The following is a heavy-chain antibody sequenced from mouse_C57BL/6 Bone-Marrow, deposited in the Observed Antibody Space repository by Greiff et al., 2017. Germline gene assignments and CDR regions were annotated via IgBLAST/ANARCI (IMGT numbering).Heavy chain of an antibody. Sequence: QVQLKQSGPELVKPGASVKLSCKASGYTFTSYDINWVKQRPGQGLEWIGWSYPRDGSTKYNEKFKGKATLTVDTSSSTAYMELHSPTSEDSAVYFCARLEFDGSSGDWYFDVWGTGTTVTVSS. D-gene: IGHD1-1*01. CDR2: SYPRDGST. CDR3: ARLEFDGSSGDWYFDV. V-gene: IGHV1-85*01. CDR1: GYTFTSYD. J-gene: IGHJ1*03.